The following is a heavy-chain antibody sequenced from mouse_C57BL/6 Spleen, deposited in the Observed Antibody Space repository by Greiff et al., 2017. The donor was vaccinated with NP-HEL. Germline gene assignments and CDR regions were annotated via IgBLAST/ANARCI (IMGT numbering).Heavy chain of an antibody. CDR2: IYPGSGST. CDR1: GYTFTSYW. CDR3: ASFLITTDGYYFDY. D-gene: IGHD1-1*01. Sequence: VQLQQPGAELVKPGASVKMSCKASGYTFTSYWITWVKQRPGQGLEWIGDIYPGSGSTNYNEKFKSKATLTVDTSSSTAYLQLSSLTSEDTAIYYCASFLITTDGYYFDYWGQGTTLTVSS. V-gene: IGHV1-55*01. J-gene: IGHJ2*01.